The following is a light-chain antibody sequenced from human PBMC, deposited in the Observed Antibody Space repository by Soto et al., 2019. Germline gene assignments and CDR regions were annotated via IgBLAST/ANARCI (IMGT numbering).Light chain of an antibody. CDR2: GAY. J-gene: IGKJ4*01. CDR1: QSVSNNY. CDR3: QQYGSSPLT. Sequence: IVLSQSPGTLSLSPGERATLSCRASQSVSNNYLDWYQQKPGQAPRLLIYGAYNRATGIPDRFSGSGSGTDFTLTISRLEPEDFAVYYCQQYGSSPLTFGGGTKVDIK. V-gene: IGKV3-20*01.